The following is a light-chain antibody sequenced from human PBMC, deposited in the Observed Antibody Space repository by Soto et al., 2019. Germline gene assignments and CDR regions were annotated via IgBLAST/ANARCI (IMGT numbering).Light chain of an antibody. CDR2: ENN. J-gene: IGLJ3*02. V-gene: IGLV1-51*01. CDR1: SSNIGNNY. Sequence: QSALTQPPSVSAAPGQKVTISCSGSSSNIGNNYVSWYQQLPGKAPKLLIYENNKRPSGIPDRFSGSKSGTSATLGITGLQTGDEADYYCATWDSSLSAGVFGGGTKLTVL. CDR3: ATWDSSLSAGV.